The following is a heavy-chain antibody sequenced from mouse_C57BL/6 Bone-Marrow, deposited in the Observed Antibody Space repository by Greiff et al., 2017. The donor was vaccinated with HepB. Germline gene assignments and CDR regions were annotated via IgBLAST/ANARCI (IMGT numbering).Heavy chain of an antibody. D-gene: IGHD2-3*01. Sequence: QVQLKESGPELVKPGASVKISCKASGSAFSSSWMNWVKQRPGQGLDWIGRIYPGDGNTNYNGKFKGRATLIADKSSSTAHMQLSSLTSEHSAVYFCKRDPLCDDYYVGYFDHWGQGTTLTVSS. CDR3: KRDPLCDDYYVGYFDH. CDR2: IYPGDGNT. CDR1: GSAFSSSW. V-gene: IGHV1-82*01. J-gene: IGHJ2*01.